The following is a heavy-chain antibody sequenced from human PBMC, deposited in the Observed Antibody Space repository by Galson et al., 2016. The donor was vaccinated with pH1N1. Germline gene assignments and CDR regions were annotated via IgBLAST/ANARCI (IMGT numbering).Heavy chain of an antibody. D-gene: IGHD6-13*01. CDR1: GFTLSDYY. V-gene: IGHV3-11*01. Sequence: SLRLSCAASGFTLSDYYMNWIRETPGRGLEWLSSIGSSGNVAYADSVKGRFTISRDNAQNSLLLQMDSLRVDDTALYYCAREGGIGAAGPLDSWGQGALVIVSS. CDR2: IGSSGNV. CDR3: AREGGIGAAGPLDS. J-gene: IGHJ4*02.